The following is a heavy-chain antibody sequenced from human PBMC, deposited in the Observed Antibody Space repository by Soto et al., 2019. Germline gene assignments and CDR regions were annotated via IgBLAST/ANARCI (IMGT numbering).Heavy chain of an antibody. CDR3: ARGGGYCSGGSCYARVYYYYGMDV. CDR1: GGTFSSYA. J-gene: IGHJ6*02. CDR2: IIPIFGTA. D-gene: IGHD2-15*01. Sequence: QVQLVQSGAEVKKPGSSVKVSCKASGGTFSSYAISWVRQAPGQGLEWMGGIIPIFGTANYARKFQGRVTITADESTSTAYMELSSLRSEDTAVYYCARGGGYCSGGSCYARVYYYYGMDVWGQGTTVTVSS. V-gene: IGHV1-69*01.